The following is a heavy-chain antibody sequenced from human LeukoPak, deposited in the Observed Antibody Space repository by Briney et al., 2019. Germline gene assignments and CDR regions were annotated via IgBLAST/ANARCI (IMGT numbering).Heavy chain of an antibody. D-gene: IGHD2-15*01. V-gene: IGHV4-30-4*01. CDR1: GGSISSGDYY. Sequence: SETLSLTCTVSGGSISSGDYYWSWIRQPPGKGLEWIGYIYYSGSTYYNPSLESRVTISVDTSKNQFSLKLSSVTAADTAVYYCARAVVVVAATNWFDPWGQGTLVTVSS. CDR3: ARAVVVVAATNWFDP. J-gene: IGHJ5*02. CDR2: IYYSGST.